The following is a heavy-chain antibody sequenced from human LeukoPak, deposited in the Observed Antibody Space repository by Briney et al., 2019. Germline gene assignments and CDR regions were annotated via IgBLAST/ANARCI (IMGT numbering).Heavy chain of an antibody. D-gene: IGHD1-14*01. CDR3: ARGSPRGGLDS. J-gene: IGHJ4*02. V-gene: IGHV3-48*01. CDR2: VSSSSRTI. CDR1: DFTFSTFT. Sequence: GGSLRLSCSASDFTFSTFTMHWVRQAPGKGLEWVSSVSSSSRTINYADSVQGRSTVSRDNANNSMYLQINDLRREDTAVYYCARGSPRGGLDSWGQGTLVTVSS.